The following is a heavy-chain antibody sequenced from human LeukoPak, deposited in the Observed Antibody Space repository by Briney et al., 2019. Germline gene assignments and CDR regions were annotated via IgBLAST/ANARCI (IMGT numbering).Heavy chain of an antibody. J-gene: IGHJ4*02. D-gene: IGHD3-10*01. V-gene: IGHV1-2*02. CDR1: GYTFTGYY. CDR3: ARVGQRLWFGEFPFDY. Sequence: AAVKVSCKASGYTFTGYYMHWVRQAPGQGLEWMGWINPNSGGTNYAQKFQGRVTMTRDTSISTAYMELSRLRSDDTAVYYCARVGQRLWFGEFPFDYWGQGTLVTVSS. CDR2: INPNSGGT.